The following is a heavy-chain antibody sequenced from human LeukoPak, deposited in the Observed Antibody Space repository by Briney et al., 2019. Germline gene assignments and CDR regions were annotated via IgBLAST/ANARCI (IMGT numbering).Heavy chain of an antibody. J-gene: IGHJ4*02. D-gene: IGHD6-13*01. Sequence: GGSLRLSCAASGFTSSSYAMSWVRQAPGKGLEWVSAISGSGGSTYYADSVKGRFTISRDNSKNTLYLQMNSLRAEDTAVYYCAKDLRRGYSSSWYGHYFDYWGQGTLVTVSS. CDR3: AKDLRRGYSSSWYGHYFDY. CDR1: GFTSSSYA. V-gene: IGHV3-23*01. CDR2: ISGSGGST.